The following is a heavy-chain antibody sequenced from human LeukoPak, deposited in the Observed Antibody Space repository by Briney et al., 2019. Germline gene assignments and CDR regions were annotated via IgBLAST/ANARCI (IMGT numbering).Heavy chain of an antibody. V-gene: IGHV1-69*06. J-gene: IGHJ4*02. Sequence: GAAVKVSCKASGYTFTNYYIHWVRQAPGQGLEWMGGIIPIFGTANYAQKFQGRVTITADKSTSTAYMELSSLRSEDTALYYCAKGAFGELDYWGQGTLVTVSS. D-gene: IGHD3-10*01. CDR2: IIPIFGTA. CDR3: AKGAFGELDY. CDR1: GYTFTNYY.